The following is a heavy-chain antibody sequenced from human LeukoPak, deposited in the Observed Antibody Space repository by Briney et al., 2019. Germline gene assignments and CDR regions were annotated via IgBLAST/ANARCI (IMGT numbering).Heavy chain of an antibody. Sequence: GASVKVSCKASGDTFSSYAISWVRQAPGQGLEWMGGIIPIFGTANYAQKFQGRVTITTDESTSTAYMELSSLRSEDTAVYYCARGRGYSYGLYDYWGQGTLVTVSS. CDR3: ARGRGYSYGLYDY. V-gene: IGHV1-69*05. CDR1: GDTFSSYA. CDR2: IIPIFGTA. D-gene: IGHD5-18*01. J-gene: IGHJ4*02.